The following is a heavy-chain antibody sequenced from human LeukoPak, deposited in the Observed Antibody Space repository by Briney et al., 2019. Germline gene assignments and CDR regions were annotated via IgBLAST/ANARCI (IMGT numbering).Heavy chain of an antibody. CDR2: ISSSSSTI. CDR3: ARGGYDFWSGYYYGMDV. D-gene: IGHD3-3*01. CDR1: GFTFSSYA. J-gene: IGHJ6*02. V-gene: IGHV3-48*01. Sequence: GGSLRLSCAASGFTFSSYAMSWVRQAPGKGLEWVSYISSSSSTIYYADSVKGRFTISRDNAKNSLYLQMNSLRAEDTAVYYCARGGYDFWSGYYYGMDVWGQGTTVTVSS.